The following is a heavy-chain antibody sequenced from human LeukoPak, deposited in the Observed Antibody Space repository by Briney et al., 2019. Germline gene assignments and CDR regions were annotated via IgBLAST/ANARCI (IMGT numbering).Heavy chain of an antibody. V-gene: IGHV1-2*02. Sequence: ASVKVSCKASGYTVTGYYVHWVRQAPGHGLEWMGWINPNSGDTGYAQKFQGRFTMTRDTSISTASMDLSRLRSDDTALYYCARANLLTGYYILDYWGQGTLVTVSS. CDR3: ARANLLTGYYILDY. D-gene: IGHD3-9*01. CDR1: GYTVTGYY. CDR2: INPNSGDT. J-gene: IGHJ4*02.